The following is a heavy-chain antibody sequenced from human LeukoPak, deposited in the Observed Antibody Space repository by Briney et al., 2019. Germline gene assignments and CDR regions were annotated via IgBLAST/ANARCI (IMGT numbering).Heavy chain of an antibody. Sequence: GGSPRLSCAASGFTFSSYAMSWVRQAPGKGLEWVSAISGSGGSTYYADSVKGRFTISRDNSKNTLYLQMNSLRAEDTAVYYCARRLGYCSSTSCYNNWFDPWGQGTLVTVSS. V-gene: IGHV3-23*01. CDR2: ISGSGGST. CDR3: ARRLGYCSSTSCYNNWFDP. D-gene: IGHD2-2*02. J-gene: IGHJ5*02. CDR1: GFTFSSYA.